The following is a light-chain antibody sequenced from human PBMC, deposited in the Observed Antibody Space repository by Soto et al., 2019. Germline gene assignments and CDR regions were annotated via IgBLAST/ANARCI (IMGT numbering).Light chain of an antibody. Sequence: EIVLTQSPGTLSLSPGERATLSCRASQSVSSDLAWYQQKPGQAPRLLIYDASSRATGIPDRFSGSGSGTDFTLTISRLEPEDLAVYYCQQYGYSPPWTFGQGTKV. CDR2: DAS. V-gene: IGKV3-20*01. J-gene: IGKJ1*01. CDR3: QQYGYSPPWT. CDR1: QSVSSD.